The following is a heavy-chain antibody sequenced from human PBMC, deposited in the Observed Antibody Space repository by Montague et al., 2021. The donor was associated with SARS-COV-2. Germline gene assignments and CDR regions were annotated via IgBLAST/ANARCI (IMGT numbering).Heavy chain of an antibody. CDR3: ARLRTGSYVFDY. CDR2: IHYTGNT. Sequence: SETLSLTCTVSGGSINGYYWSWIRQSPGKGLDWIGYIHYTGNTNYNPSFKGRVTISLDTSKSQFSLRLSSVTAADTAVYSCARLRTGSYVFDYWGQGTLVTGSS. CDR1: GGSINGYY. D-gene: IGHD1-26*01. V-gene: IGHV4-59*08. J-gene: IGHJ4*02.